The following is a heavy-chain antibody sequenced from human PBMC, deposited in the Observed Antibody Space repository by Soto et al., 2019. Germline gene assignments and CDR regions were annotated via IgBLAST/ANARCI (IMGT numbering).Heavy chain of an antibody. Sequence: SETLSLTCAVYGGSFSGYYWSWIRQPPGKGLEWIGEINHSGSTNYNPSLNSRVTISVDTSKNQFSLKLSSVTAADTAVYYCARVIAATNYYYGMDVWGQGTTVTVSS. D-gene: IGHD6-13*01. CDR1: GGSFSGYY. J-gene: IGHJ6*02. CDR3: ARVIAATNYYYGMDV. V-gene: IGHV4-34*01. CDR2: INHSGST.